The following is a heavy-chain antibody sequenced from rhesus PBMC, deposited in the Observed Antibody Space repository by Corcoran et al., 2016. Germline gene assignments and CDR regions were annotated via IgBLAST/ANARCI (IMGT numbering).Heavy chain of an antibody. CDR1: GGSISSSYYY. J-gene: IGHJ4*01. Sequence: QVQLQESGPGLVKPSETLSLTCAVSGGSISSSYYYCSWIRQSPGKGLEWIGYICWRGSTGCNPSLKGRVPIPREYSKTQFSLKLSSVTAADTAVYYCASLPYCSGGVCYGPTDYWGQGVLVTVSS. CDR2: ICWRGST. D-gene: IGHD2-8*01. V-gene: IGHV4-122*01. CDR3: ASLPYCSGGVCYGPTDY.